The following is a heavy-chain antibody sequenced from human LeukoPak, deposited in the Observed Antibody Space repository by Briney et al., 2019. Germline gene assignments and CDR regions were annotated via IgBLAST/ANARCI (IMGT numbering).Heavy chain of an antibody. V-gene: IGHV3-30*02. D-gene: IGHD1-1*01. CDR1: GFTFSSYG. CDR3: AKVTVQLERRRAFDI. CDR2: IRYDGSNK. Sequence: PGGSLRLSCAASGFTFSSYGMHWVRQARGKWLEWVAFIRYDGSNKYYADSVKGRFTISRDNSKNTLYLQMNSLRAEDTAVYYCAKVTVQLERRRAFDIWGQGTMVTVSS. J-gene: IGHJ3*02.